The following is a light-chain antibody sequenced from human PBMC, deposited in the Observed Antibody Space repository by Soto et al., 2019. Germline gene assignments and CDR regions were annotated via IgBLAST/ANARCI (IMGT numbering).Light chain of an antibody. CDR2: AAS. J-gene: IGKJ1*01. CDR3: QQSYSRVT. CDR1: QSLVHSDGNTY. V-gene: IGKV1-39*01. Sequence: MTQTPLSSPVTVGQPASISCRSSQSLVHSDGNTYLSWYQQIPGKAPKLLIYAASRLQSGVPSRFSASGSGTEFTLTISSLHPDDFASYYCQQSYSRVTFGQGTKVDIK.